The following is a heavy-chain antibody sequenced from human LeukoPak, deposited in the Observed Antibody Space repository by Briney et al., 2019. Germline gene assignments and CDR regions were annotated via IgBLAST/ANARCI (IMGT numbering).Heavy chain of an antibody. Sequence: PSETLSLTCAVYGGSFSGYYWSWIRQPPGKGLEWIGEINHSGSTNYNSSLKSRVTISVDTSKSQFSLKLSSVTAADTAVYYCARGRMSGYVYEGDDFDYWGQGTLVTVSS. CDR1: GGSFSGYY. J-gene: IGHJ4*02. D-gene: IGHD5-12*01. V-gene: IGHV4-34*01. CDR3: ARGRMSGYVYEGDDFDY. CDR2: INHSGST.